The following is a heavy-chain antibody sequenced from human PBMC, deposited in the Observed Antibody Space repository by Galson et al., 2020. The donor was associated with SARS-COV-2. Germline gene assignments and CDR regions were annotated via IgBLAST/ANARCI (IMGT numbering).Heavy chain of an antibody. CDR1: DCSINSRYYY. V-gene: IGHV4-31*03. CDR3: AVYESGTGAFGS. D-gene: IGHD2-8*02. Sequence: SKTLSLTCPVSDCSINSRYYYWTWIRQHPEKALEWIWYIHYSGSTYYTPSLNSRVTISINTSNNQFSLRLSSVPAADTALSYCAVYESGTGAFGSWGQGTLVTVSS. J-gene: IGHJ4*02. CDR2: IHYSGST.